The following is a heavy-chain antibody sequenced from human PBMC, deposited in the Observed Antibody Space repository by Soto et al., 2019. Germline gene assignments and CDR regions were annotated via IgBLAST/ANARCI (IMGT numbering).Heavy chain of an antibody. J-gene: IGHJ6*02. CDR1: GLTISNAW. CDR3: TTGSVEGV. V-gene: IGHV3-15*07. Sequence: EVQLVESGGGFIYPGGSLRLSCAASGLTISNAWMNWVRQAPGKAREWVGRIKTNTEGGTTDYAAAVKGRFTVSRDDSKNTLYLQMNSLKTEDTAVYYCTTGSVEGVWGQGTTVTVSS. D-gene: IGHD2-15*01. CDR2: IKTNTEGGTT.